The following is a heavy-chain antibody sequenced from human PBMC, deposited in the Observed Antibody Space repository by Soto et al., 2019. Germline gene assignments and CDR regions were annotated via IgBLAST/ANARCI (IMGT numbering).Heavy chain of an antibody. CDR3: ARTPSRYCSGGSCYDAFDI. CDR2: ISAYNGNT. CDR1: GYTLTSYG. V-gene: IGHV1-18*01. J-gene: IGHJ3*02. D-gene: IGHD2-15*01. Sequence: ASVKVSCKASGYTLTSYGISWVRQAPGQGLEWMGWISAYNGNTNYAQKLQGRVTMTTDTSTSTAYMELRSLRSDDTAVYYCARTPSRYCSGGSCYDAFDIWGQGTMVTVSS.